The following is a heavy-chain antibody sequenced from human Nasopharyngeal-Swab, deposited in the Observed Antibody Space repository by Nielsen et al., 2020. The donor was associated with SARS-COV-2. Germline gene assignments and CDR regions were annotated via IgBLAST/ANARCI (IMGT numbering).Heavy chain of an antibody. V-gene: IGHV1-46*01. CDR3: ARDGPGGWFLDY. J-gene: IGHJ4*02. Sequence: ASVKVSCKASGYTFTNYHMHWVRQAPGQGLEWMGIITPSGGSTNYAQKFQGRVTMTSDTSTSTVYMYLSSLRSEDTAVYYCARDGPGGWFLDYWGQGTLVTVSS. D-gene: IGHD6-19*01. CDR1: GYTFTNYH. CDR2: ITPSGGST.